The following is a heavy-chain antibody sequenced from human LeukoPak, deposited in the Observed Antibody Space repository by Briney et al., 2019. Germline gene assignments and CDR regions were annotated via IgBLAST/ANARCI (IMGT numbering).Heavy chain of an antibody. V-gene: IGHV4-4*07. Sequence: PSETLSLTCTVSGDSISNYYWSWIRQPAGKGLEWIGRIYTSGSTNYNPSLKSRVTMSVGTSKNQFSLKLSSVTAADTAVYYCARVSLVRGAPDYYFDYWGQGTLVTVSS. CDR2: IYTSGST. CDR3: ARVSLVRGAPDYYFDY. D-gene: IGHD3-10*01. CDR1: GDSISNYY. J-gene: IGHJ4*02.